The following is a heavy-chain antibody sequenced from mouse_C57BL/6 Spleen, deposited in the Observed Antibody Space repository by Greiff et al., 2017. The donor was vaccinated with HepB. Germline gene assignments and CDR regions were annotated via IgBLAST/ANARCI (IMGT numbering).Heavy chain of an antibody. CDR1: GYTFTSYW. V-gene: IGHV1-59*01. D-gene: IGHD2-4*01. CDR3: ARSDYDYAMDY. J-gene: IGHJ4*01. Sequence: QVQLQQPGAELVRPGPSVKLSCKASGYTFTSYWMHWVKQRPGQGLEWIGVIDPSDSYTNYNQKFKGKATLTVDTSSSTAYMQLSSLTSEDSAVYYCARSDYDYAMDYWGQGTSVTVSS. CDR2: IDPSDSYT.